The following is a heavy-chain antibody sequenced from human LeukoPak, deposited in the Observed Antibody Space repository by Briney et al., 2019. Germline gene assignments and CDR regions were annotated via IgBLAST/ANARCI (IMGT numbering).Heavy chain of an antibody. CDR2: IKEDGSEK. Sequence: PGGSLRLSRAASGFTVSYNGMSWGSRAAGKWLEWVASIKEDGSEKYYVESVKGRFTISRDNAKNSLYLQMNSLRAEDTAVYYCARLSTGWYGHFDFWGQGTLVTVSS. J-gene: IGHJ4*02. D-gene: IGHD6-13*01. V-gene: IGHV3-7*03. CDR3: ARLSTGWYGHFDF. CDR1: GFTVSYNG.